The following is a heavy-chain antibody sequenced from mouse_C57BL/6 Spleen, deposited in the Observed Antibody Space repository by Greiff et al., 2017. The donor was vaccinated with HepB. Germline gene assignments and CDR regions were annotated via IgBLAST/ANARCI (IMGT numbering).Heavy chain of an antibody. V-gene: IGHV6-3*01. CDR2: IRLKSDNYAT. D-gene: IGHD1-1*01. Sequence: EVKVVESGGGLVQPGGSMKLSCVASGFTFSNYWMNWVRQSPEKGLEWVAQIRLKSDNYATHYAESVKGRFTISRDDSKSSVYLHMNNLRAEDTGIYYCTGYGSSYWYFDVWGTGTTVTVSS. CDR1: GFTFSNYW. CDR3: TGYGSSYWYFDV. J-gene: IGHJ1*03.